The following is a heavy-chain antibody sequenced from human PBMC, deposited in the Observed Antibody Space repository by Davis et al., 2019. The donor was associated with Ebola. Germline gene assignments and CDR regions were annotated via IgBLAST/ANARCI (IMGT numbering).Heavy chain of an antibody. CDR2: IYYSGST. CDR3: ARGTPYYYVSSGGDAFDI. Sequence: PSETLSLTCTVSGGSVSSGSYYWSWIRQPPGKGLEWIGYIYYSGSTNYNPSLKSRVTISVDTSKNQFSLKLSSVTAADTAVYYCARGTPYYYVSSGGDAFDIWGQGTMVTVSS. CDR1: GGSVSSGSYY. J-gene: IGHJ3*02. V-gene: IGHV4-61*01. D-gene: IGHD3-22*01.